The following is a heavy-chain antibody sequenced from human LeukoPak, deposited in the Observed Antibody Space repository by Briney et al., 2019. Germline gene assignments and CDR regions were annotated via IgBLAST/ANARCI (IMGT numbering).Heavy chain of an antibody. D-gene: IGHD3-22*01. CDR1: GFTFSSYW. V-gene: IGHV3-74*01. CDR3: ATHSSGPDY. J-gene: IGHJ4*02. Sequence: GGSLRLSCGASGFTFSSYWMHWVRQAPGKGLVWVSRINSDGSSTSYADSVKRRFTISRDNVKNTLYLQMNSLRAEDTAVYYCATHSSGPDYWGQGTLVTVSS. CDR2: INSDGSST.